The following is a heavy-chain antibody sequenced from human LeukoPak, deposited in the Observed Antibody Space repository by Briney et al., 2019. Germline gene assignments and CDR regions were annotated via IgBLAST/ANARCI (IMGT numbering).Heavy chain of an antibody. CDR1: GGSFSGYY. CDR2: INHSGST. CDR3: ARADFYYDFWSGYYPRNWFDP. Sequence: SETLSLTCAVYGGSFSGYYWSWIRQPPGKGLEWIGEINHSGSTNYNPSLKSRVTISVDTSKNQFSLKLSFVTAADTAVYYCARADFYYDFWSGYYPRNWFDPWGQGTLVTVSS. J-gene: IGHJ5*02. V-gene: IGHV4-34*01. D-gene: IGHD3-3*01.